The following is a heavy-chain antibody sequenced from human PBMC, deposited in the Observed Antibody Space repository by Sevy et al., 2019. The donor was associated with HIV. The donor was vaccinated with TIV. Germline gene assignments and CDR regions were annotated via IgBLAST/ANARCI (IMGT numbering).Heavy chain of an antibody. CDR3: AKDTDSGSYLNDAFDI. CDR1: GFTFSSFA. J-gene: IGHJ3*02. Sequence: GSLRLSCAASGFTFSSFAMSWVRQTPGKGLEWVSGLNGSGGRTYYPDSVKGRFTISSDNSKNSLYLQMNSLRAEDTAVYYCAKDTDSGSYLNDAFDIWGQGTMVTVS. V-gene: IGHV3-23*01. D-gene: IGHD1-26*01. CDR2: LNGSGGRT.